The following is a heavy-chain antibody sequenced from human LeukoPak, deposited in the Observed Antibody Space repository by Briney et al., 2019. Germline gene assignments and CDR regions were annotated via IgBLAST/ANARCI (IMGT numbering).Heavy chain of an antibody. CDR3: ARDGVAAGIYFDY. J-gene: IGHJ4*02. CDR1: GFTFKKYW. D-gene: IGHD6-13*01. Sequence: PGESLRLSCAASGFTFKKYWMNWVRQVPRKGLECLANIKEDGSETYYADSVKGRFTISRDNPKNLLFLQINSLRAEDTAVYYCARDGVAAGIYFDYWGQGTLVTVSS. CDR2: IKEDGSET. V-gene: IGHV3-7*01.